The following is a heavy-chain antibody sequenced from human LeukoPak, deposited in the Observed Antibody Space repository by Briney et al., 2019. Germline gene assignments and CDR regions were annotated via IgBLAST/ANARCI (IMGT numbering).Heavy chain of an antibody. V-gene: IGHV4-39*07. CDR3: ARGRWELYNLDY. D-gene: IGHD1-26*01. CDR1: GGSISSSSYY. J-gene: IGHJ4*02. Sequence: PSETLSLTCTVSGGSISSSSYYWGWIRQPPGKGLEWIGSIYYSGSTYYNPSLKSRVTISVDTSKNQFSLKLSSVTAADTAVYYCARGRWELYNLDYWGQGTLVTVSS. CDR2: IYYSGST.